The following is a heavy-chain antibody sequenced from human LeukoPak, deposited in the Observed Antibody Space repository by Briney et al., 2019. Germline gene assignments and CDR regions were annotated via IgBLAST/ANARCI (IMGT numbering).Heavy chain of an antibody. D-gene: IGHD6-19*01. CDR1: GYTFTAYY. J-gene: IGHJ4*02. V-gene: IGHV1-2*02. Sequence: ASVKVSCKTSGYTFTAYYIHWVRQAPGQGLEWMGWISPNSAASNYAQKFQGRVTMTRDTSISTAFMELSRLRSDDTAVYYCARVDASGWSRHFDFWGQGTLVTVSS. CDR3: ARVDASGWSRHFDF. CDR2: ISPNSAAS.